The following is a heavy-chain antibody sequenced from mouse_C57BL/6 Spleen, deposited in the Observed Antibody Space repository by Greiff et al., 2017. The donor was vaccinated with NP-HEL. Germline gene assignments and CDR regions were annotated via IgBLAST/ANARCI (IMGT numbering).Heavy chain of an antibody. CDR1: GYTFTSYW. CDR2: IDPSDSYT. Sequence: VQLQQSGAELVKPGASVKLSCKASGYTFTSYWMQWVKQRPGQGLEWIGEIDPSDSYTNYNQKFKGKATLTVDTSSSTAYMQLSSLTSEDSAGYYCAKVATPRAMDYWGQGTSVTVSS. V-gene: IGHV1-50*01. CDR3: AKVATPRAMDY. D-gene: IGHD1-1*01. J-gene: IGHJ4*01.